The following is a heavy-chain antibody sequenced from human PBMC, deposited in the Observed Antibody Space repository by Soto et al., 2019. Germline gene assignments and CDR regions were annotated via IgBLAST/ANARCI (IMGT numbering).Heavy chain of an antibody. CDR3: ARGDVFDL. V-gene: IGHV4-4*07. J-gene: IGHJ3*01. CDR1: GDSISGYY. Sequence: QVQLQESGPGLVKPSETVSLICTVSGDSISGYYWSWIRQPAGKGLEWIGRIHSSGNANYNPSLKSRVSMSVDMSKNQFSLKVTSVTAADTAMYYCARGDVFDLWGQGTKVTVSS. CDR2: IHSSGNA.